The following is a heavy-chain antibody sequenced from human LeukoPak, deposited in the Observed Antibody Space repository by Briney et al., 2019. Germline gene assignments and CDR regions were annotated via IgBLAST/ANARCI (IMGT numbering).Heavy chain of an antibody. CDR2: ISGSGGST. J-gene: IGHJ4*02. CDR1: GFTFSSYA. D-gene: IGHD3-9*01. V-gene: IGHV3-23*01. Sequence: GGSLRLSCAASGFTFSSYAMSWVRQAPGKVLEWVSAISGSGGSTYYADSAKGRFTISRDNSKNTLYLQMNSLRAEDTAVYYCAKPQHYDILTGYYPLDYWGQGTLVTVSS. CDR3: AKPQHYDILTGYYPLDY.